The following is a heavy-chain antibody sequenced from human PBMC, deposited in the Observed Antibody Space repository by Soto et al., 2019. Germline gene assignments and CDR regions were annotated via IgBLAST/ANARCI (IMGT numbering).Heavy chain of an antibody. D-gene: IGHD6-25*01. V-gene: IGHV3-30-3*01. CDR3: ARDVRGYDYYYGMDV. Sequence: GGSLRLSCAASGFTFSSYAMHWVRQAPGKGLEWVAVISYDGSNKYYADSVKGRFTISRDNSKNTLYLQMNSLRAEDTAVYYCARDVRGYDYYYGMDVWGQGTTVTVSS. CDR2: ISYDGSNK. CDR1: GFTFSSYA. J-gene: IGHJ6*02.